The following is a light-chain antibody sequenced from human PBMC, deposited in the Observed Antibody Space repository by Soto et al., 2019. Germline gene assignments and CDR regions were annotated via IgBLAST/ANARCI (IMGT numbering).Light chain of an antibody. CDR2: DVS. J-gene: IGLJ2*01. V-gene: IGLV2-14*01. CDR3: SSYTSSSTLV. CDR1: SSDVGGYNY. Sequence: QSALTQPASVSGSPGQSITISCTGTSSDVGGYNYVSWYQQHPGKAPKLMIDDVSNRPSGVSNRFSGSKSGNTASLTISGLQAEDEADSYCSSYTSSSTLVFGGGTKLTVL.